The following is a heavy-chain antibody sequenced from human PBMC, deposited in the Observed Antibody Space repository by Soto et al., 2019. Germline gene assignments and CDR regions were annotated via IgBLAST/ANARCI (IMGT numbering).Heavy chain of an antibody. CDR2: INHSGST. CDR3: ESLRAARIPYGMDV. V-gene: IGHV4-34*01. J-gene: IGHJ6*02. D-gene: IGHD6-6*01. Sequence: PSETLSLTCAVYGGSFSGYYWSWIRQPPGKGLEWIGEINHSGSTNYNPSLKSPVTISVDTSKNQFSLKLSSVTAADTAVYYCESLRAARIPYGMDVWGQGTTVTVSS. CDR1: GGSFSGYY.